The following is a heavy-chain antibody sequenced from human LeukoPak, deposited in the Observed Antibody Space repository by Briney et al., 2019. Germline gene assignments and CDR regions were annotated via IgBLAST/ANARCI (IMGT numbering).Heavy chain of an antibody. J-gene: IGHJ6*02. V-gene: IGHV3-30*04. CDR2: LSKEGSDK. D-gene: IGHD3-10*01. Sequence: GGSLRLSCAASGFTFSYYALHWVRQASGKGLEWVAVLSKEGSDKYYADSVKGRFTISRDNSKNTLYLQMNSLRGEDTAVYYCARDFGNMARGVIVDYGMDVWGQGTTVTVSS. CDR1: GFTFSYYA. CDR3: ARDFGNMARGVIVDYGMDV.